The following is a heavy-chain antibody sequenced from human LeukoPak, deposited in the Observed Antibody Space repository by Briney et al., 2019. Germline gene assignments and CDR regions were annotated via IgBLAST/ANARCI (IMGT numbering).Heavy chain of an antibody. Sequence: ASVKVSCKASGYTFTGYYMHWVRQAPGQGLEWMGWINPNSGGTNYAQKFQGRVTMTRDTSISTAYMELSRLRSEDTAVYYCAREGVPAAGYYYYYYMDVWGKGTTVTVSS. J-gene: IGHJ6*03. CDR3: AREGVPAAGYYYYYYMDV. V-gene: IGHV1-2*02. D-gene: IGHD2-2*01. CDR1: GYTFTGYY. CDR2: INPNSGGT.